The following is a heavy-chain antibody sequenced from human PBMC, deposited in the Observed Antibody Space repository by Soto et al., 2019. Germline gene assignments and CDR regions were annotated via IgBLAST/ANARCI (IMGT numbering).Heavy chain of an antibody. V-gene: IGHV4-59*01. CDR1: GGSLGSYY. Sequence: PPETLSLTCTVSGGSLGSYYWSWIRQPTGKGPEWIGYVFYTGRANYNASLKSRVSISLDTSNYQFSLKLSSVSGGDTAVYYCARNGDGRMTLNPYYYNGMDVWGPGTTVTVSS. CDR3: ARNGDGRMTLNPYYYNGMDV. D-gene: IGHD2-21*02. CDR2: VFYTGRA. J-gene: IGHJ6*02.